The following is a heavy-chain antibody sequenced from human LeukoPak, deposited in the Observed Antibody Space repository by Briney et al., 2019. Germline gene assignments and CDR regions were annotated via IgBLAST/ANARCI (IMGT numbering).Heavy chain of an antibody. D-gene: IGHD5-18*01. Sequence: SETLSLTCAVYGGSFNGYYWSWIRQPPGKGLEWIGEINHSGSTNYNPSLKSRVTISVDSSKNHFSLRLSSVTAADTAVYYCARRPLYSYGPNDYWGQGTLVTVSS. CDR1: GGSFNGYY. V-gene: IGHV4-34*01. CDR2: INHSGST. CDR3: ARRPLYSYGPNDY. J-gene: IGHJ4*02.